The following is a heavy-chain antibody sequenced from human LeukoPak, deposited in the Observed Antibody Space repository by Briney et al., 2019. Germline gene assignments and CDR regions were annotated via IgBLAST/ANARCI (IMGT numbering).Heavy chain of an antibody. CDR3: ARAADYDSSGYPYYFDY. V-gene: IGHV4-30-2*01. CDR1: GGSISSGGYS. J-gene: IGHJ4*02. Sequence: SETLSLTCAVSGGSISSGGYSWSWIRQPPGKGQEWIGYIYHSGSTYYNPSLKSRVTISVDRSKNQFSLKLSSVTAADTAVYYCARAADYDSSGYPYYFDYWGQGTLVTVSS. CDR2: IYHSGST. D-gene: IGHD3-22*01.